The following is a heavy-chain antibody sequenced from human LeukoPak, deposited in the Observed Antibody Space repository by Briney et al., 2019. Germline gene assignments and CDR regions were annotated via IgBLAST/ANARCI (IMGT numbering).Heavy chain of an antibody. CDR1: GGTFSSYA. CDR2: INPSGSSA. J-gene: IGHJ5*02. V-gene: IGHV1-46*01. CDR3: ARDNSVGETAWWFDP. D-gene: IGHD1-26*01. Sequence: ASVKVSCKASGGTFSSYAISWVRQAPGQGLEWMGFINPSGSSAAYAQKFQGRLTMTRDMFTSTDYMELTSPTSDDTAVYYCARDNSVGETAWWFDPRGQGTLVTVSS.